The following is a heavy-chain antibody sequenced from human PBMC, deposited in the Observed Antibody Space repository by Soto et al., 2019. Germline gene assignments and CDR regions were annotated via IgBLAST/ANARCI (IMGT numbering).Heavy chain of an antibody. Sequence: TSETLSLTCAVSGGSISSSNWWSWVRQPPGKGLEWIGEIYHSGSTNYNPSLKSRVTISVDKSKNQFSLKLSSVTAADTAVYYCARERHSSSWYRSMFDPWGQGTLVIVSS. CDR2: IYHSGST. V-gene: IGHV4-4*02. CDR1: GGSISSSNW. D-gene: IGHD6-13*01. J-gene: IGHJ5*02. CDR3: ARERHSSSWYRSMFDP.